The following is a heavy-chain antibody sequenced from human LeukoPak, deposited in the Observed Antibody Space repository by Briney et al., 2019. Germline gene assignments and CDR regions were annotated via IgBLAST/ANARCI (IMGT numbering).Heavy chain of an antibody. D-gene: IGHD6-13*01. CDR1: GGTFSSYA. Sequence: GASVKVSCKASGGTFSSYAISWVRQAPGQGLEWMGGIIPIFGTANYAQKFQGRVTITADESTSTAYMELSSQRSEDTAVYYCARDSDSSSPTGYWGQGTLVTVSS. CDR3: ARDSDSSSPTGY. V-gene: IGHV1-69*13. J-gene: IGHJ4*02. CDR2: IIPIFGTA.